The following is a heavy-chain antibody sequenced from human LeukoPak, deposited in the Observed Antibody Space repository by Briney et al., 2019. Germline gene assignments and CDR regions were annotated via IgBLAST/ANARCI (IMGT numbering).Heavy chain of an antibody. Sequence: ASVKVSCKASGYSFTTYGNTWVRRAPGQGLEWMGWISAFNGNTNYAQKLQGRVTMTTDTSTSTAYMELRSLRSDDAAVYYCARDFCRSTSCYYDCWGQGTLVTVSS. CDR3: ARDFCRSTSCYYDC. D-gene: IGHD2-2*01. J-gene: IGHJ4*02. CDR2: ISAFNGNT. V-gene: IGHV1-18*01. CDR1: GYSFTTYG.